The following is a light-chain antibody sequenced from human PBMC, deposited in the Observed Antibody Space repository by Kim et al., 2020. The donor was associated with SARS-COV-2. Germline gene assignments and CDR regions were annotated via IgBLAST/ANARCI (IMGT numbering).Light chain of an antibody. J-gene: IGKJ4*01. CDR1: QSIGTW. V-gene: IGKV1-5*03. CDR2: EAS. CDR3: QQYNSSPGLT. Sequence: DIQMTQSPSTLSVSVGDRVTITCRASQSIGTWLAWYQQKPGKAPRLLIYEASNLDSGVPSRFSGSGSGTEFTLTISSLQTDDFTTYYCQQYNSSPGLTFGGGTELEI.